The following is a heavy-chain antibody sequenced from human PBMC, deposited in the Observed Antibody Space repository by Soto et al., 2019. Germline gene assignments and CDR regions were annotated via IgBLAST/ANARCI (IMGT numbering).Heavy chain of an antibody. Sequence: QVQLVQSGAEVKKPGSSVKVSCKASGGTFSSHTINWVRQAPGQGLEWMGRIIPIVDIAHNAQKFQGRVTLTADKSTSTAYMEQSSLRSSATAVYYCARVIPYYNHSSGYQHRAFDIWGQGTMVTVSS. CDR1: GGTFSSHT. CDR3: ARVIPYYNHSSGYQHRAFDI. V-gene: IGHV1-69*02. J-gene: IGHJ3*02. CDR2: IIPIVDIA. D-gene: IGHD3-22*01.